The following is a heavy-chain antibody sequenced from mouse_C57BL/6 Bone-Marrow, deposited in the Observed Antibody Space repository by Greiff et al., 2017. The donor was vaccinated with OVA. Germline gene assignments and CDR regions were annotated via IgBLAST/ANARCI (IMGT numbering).Heavy chain of an antibody. CDR1: GFNIKDDY. CDR3: TTELYGNYVDY. J-gene: IGHJ2*01. D-gene: IGHD2-1*01. CDR2: IDPENGDT. Sequence: EVQGVESGAELVRPGASVKLSCTASGFNIKDDYMHWVKQRPEQGLEWIGWIDPENGDTEYASKFQGKATITADTSSNTAYLQLSSLTSEDTAVYYCTTELYGNYVDYWGQGTTLTVSS. V-gene: IGHV14-4*01.